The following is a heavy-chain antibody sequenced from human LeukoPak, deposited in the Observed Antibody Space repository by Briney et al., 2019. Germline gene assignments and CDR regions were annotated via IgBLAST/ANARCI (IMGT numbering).Heavy chain of an antibody. V-gene: IGHV3-48*02. J-gene: IGHJ4*02. Sequence: GGSLRLSCAASGFTFSSYSMNWVRQAPGKGLEWVSHITASGTAMFYADSVKGRFTISRDNAKNSLYLQMNSLRDEDTAVYYCARNHIRGVIITPGDYWGQGTLVTVSS. CDR1: GFTFSSYS. CDR2: ITASGTAM. CDR3: ARNHIRGVIITPGDY. D-gene: IGHD3-10*01.